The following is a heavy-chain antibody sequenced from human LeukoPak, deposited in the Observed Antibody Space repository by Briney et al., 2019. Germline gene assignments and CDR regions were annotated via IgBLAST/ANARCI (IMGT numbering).Heavy chain of an antibody. CDR2: MNPNSGNT. CDR1: GYTFTSYG. V-gene: IGHV1-8*01. J-gene: IGHJ4*02. CDR3: ARGLPDFWSGYYTGDDY. D-gene: IGHD3-3*01. Sequence: GASVKVSCKASGYTFTSYGINWVRQATGQGLEWMGWMNPNSGNTGYAQKFQGRVTMTRNTSISTAYMELSSLRSEDTAVYYCARGLPDFWSGYYTGDDYWGQGTLVTVSS.